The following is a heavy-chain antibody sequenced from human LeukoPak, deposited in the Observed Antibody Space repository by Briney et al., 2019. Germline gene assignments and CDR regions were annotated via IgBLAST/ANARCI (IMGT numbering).Heavy chain of an antibody. J-gene: IGHJ4*02. Sequence: ASVKVSCKASGGTFSSYAISWVRQAPGQGLEWMGRINPNSGDTDYAQKFQDLVTMTTDPSISTAYMEISSLSSDDTAIYYCATSATTRGFDYWGQGTLVTVSA. CDR1: GGTFSSYA. CDR2: INPNSGDT. V-gene: IGHV1-2*04. CDR3: ATSATTRGFDY. D-gene: IGHD1-14*01.